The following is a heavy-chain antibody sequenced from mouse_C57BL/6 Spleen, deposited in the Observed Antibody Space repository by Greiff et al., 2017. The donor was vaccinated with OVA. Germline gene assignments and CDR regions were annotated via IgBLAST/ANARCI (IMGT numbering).Heavy chain of an antibody. CDR1: GYSFPGYY. V-gene: IGHV1-42*01. J-gene: IGHJ4*01. D-gene: IGHD2-2*01. CDR3: PRNGYDYAMDY. CDR2: INPSTGGT. Sequence: VQLQQSGPELVKPGASVKISCKASGYSFPGYYMNWVKQSPEQSLEWIGEINPSTGGTTYNQKFKAKATLTVDKSSSTAYMQLKSLTSEDSAVDYCPRNGYDYAMDYWGQGTSVTVSS.